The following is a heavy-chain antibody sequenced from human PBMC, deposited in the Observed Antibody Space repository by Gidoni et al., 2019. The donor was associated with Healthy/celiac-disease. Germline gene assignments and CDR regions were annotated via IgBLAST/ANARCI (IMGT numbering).Heavy chain of an antibody. CDR1: GLTFISYT. V-gene: IGHV3-23*01. J-gene: IGHJ6*02. Sequence: EVQLLEYGGGLVQPGVYLRLSCAAYGLTFISYTVSWVRPSPGKGLESVSVISGIGGSTYAADSVTGRFTISRDNSKNTLSRQMNSLIAEDTAVDYCAKESAAAGTRLGYYYGMYVWGQGTTVTVSS. CDR2: ISGIGGST. D-gene: IGHD6-13*01. CDR3: AKESAAAGTRLGYYYGMYV.